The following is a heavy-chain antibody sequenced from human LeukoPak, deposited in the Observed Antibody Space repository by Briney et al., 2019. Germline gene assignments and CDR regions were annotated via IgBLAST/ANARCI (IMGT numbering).Heavy chain of an antibody. CDR1: GYTFTDYH. V-gene: IGHV1-2*02. J-gene: IGHJ4*02. CDR3: ACPQRGSGGYYADF. CDR2: VHPNSGDT. D-gene: IGHD3-10*01. Sequence: ASVKVSCKASGYTFTDYHIHWVRQAPGQVLEWMGWVHPNSGDTIYAQRFQGRVTMTRDTSINTVYMELNRLNYDDTAIYFCACPQRGSGGYYADFWGQGTLVTVSS.